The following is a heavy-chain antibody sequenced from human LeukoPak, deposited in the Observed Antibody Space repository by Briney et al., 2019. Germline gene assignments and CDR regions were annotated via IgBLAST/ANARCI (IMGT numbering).Heavy chain of an antibody. J-gene: IGHJ3*02. V-gene: IGHV4-4*07. CDR3: ARQELAYGSGKGTFDI. CDR2: MYTSGNT. D-gene: IGHD3-10*01. CDR1: GGSISNYY. Sequence: SETLSLTCTVSGGSISNYYWTWIRQPAGKGLEWIGRMYTSGNTLYNPSLKTRVTMSIDTPKNQFSLKLTSVTAADTAAYYCARQELAYGSGKGTFDIWGQGTMVTVSS.